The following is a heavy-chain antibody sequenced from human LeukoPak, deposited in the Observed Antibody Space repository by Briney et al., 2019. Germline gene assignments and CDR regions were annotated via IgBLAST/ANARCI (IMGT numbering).Heavy chain of an antibody. J-gene: IGHJ3*02. Sequence: GGSLRLSCAVSGLTLSNVWMNWVSQAPGKGLEWVGRIKSKTAGGTTDFAAPVKGRFSISRDDSKSIAYLQMNSLKTEDTAVYYCAEGAFDIWGQGTMVTVSS. CDR2: IKSKTAGGTT. V-gene: IGHV3-15*07. D-gene: IGHD1-14*01. CDR3: AEGAFDI. CDR1: GLTLSNVW.